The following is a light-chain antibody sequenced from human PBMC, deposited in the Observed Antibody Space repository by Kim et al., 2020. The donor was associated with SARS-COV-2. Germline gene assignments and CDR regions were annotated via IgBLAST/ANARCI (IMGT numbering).Light chain of an antibody. CDR2: DSS. CDR1: QSAGTN. Sequence: EIVMTQSPATLSVSPGERATLSCRASQSAGTNLAWYQHKPGQAPRLLISDSSTRATGIPARFSGSGSGTEFTLTISSLQSEDFALYYCQQYNDWPWTFGPGTKVHIK. J-gene: IGKJ1*01. CDR3: QQYNDWPWT. V-gene: IGKV3-15*01.